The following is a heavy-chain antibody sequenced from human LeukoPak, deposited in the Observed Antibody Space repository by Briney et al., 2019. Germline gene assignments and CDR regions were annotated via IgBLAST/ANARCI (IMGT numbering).Heavy chain of an antibody. V-gene: IGHV3-33*06. CDR2: IWYDGSNK. Sequence: SGRSLRPSCAASGFSFSSYGMHWVRQAPGKGLEWVAVIWYDGSNKYYADSVKGRFTISRDNSKNTLDLQMNSLRAEDTAVYYCAKRYTSGWEFDYWGQGTLVTVSS. D-gene: IGHD6-19*01. J-gene: IGHJ4*02. CDR3: AKRYTSGWEFDY. CDR1: GFSFSSYG.